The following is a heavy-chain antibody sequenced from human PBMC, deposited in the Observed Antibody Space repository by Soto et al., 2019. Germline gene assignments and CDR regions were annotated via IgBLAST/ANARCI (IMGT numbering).Heavy chain of an antibody. CDR3: AKKQEQEVPNVFDF. J-gene: IGHJ5*01. CDR2: MSGSSSTT. Sequence: GGSLRLSCATSGLTFSNYAMSWVRQAPGGGLEWVSSMSGSSSTTYYADSVRGRFTISRDRSKNTLYLQMNSLRAEDTALYYCAKKQEQEVPNVFDFWGQGTLVTVSS. CDR1: GLTFSNYA. D-gene: IGHD3-16*01. V-gene: IGHV3-23*01.